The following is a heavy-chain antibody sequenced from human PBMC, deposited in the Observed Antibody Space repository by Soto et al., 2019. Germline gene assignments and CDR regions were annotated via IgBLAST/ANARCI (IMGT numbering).Heavy chain of an antibody. J-gene: IGHJ3*02. CDR3: ARDPQHMVRGVPRYAFDI. Sequence: ASVKVSCKASGYTFTGYYMHWVRQAPGQGLEWMGWINPNSGGTNYAQKFQGWVTMTRDTSISTAYMELSRLRSDDTAVYYCARDPQHMVRGVPRYAFDIWGQGTMVTV. D-gene: IGHD3-10*01. CDR1: GYTFTGYY. V-gene: IGHV1-2*04. CDR2: INPNSGGT.